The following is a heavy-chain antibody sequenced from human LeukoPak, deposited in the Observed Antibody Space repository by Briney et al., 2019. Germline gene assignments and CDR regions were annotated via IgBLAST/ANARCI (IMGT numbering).Heavy chain of an antibody. V-gene: IGHV3-7*01. D-gene: IGHD2-2*01. J-gene: IGHJ5*02. CDR2: VKQDGCEK. CDR3: ARQGVIVAAAINWFDP. Sequence: GGSLRLSCAASGFTFSSYWMSWVRQAPGKGLEGLANVKQDGCEKYYVDSVKGRFTISRDNAQNSLYLQVNSLRAEHPAVYYCARQGVIVAAAINWFDPRGQGALVTVSS. CDR1: GFTFSSYW.